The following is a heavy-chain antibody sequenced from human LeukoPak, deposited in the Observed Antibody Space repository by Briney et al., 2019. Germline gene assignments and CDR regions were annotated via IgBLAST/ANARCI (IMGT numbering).Heavy chain of an antibody. CDR3: AKSPVGEGDSYFDY. D-gene: IGHD3-16*01. J-gene: IGHJ4*02. V-gene: IGHV3-9*01. CDR2: ISWNSGSI. Sequence: GRSLRLSCAASGFTFDDYAMHWVRRAPGKGLEWVSGISWNSGSIGYADSVKGRFTISRDNAKNSLYLQMNSLRAEDTALYYCAKSPVGEGDSYFDYWGQGTLVTVSS. CDR1: GFTFDDYA.